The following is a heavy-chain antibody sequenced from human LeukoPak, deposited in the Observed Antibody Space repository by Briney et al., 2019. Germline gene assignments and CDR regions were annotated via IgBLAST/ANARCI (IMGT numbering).Heavy chain of an antibody. CDR2: IKQDGSEK. D-gene: IGHD5-18*01. J-gene: IGHJ4*02. CDR3: ARDGPARGYSL. CDR1: GFTLSSYW. V-gene: IGHV3-7*01. Sequence: GGSLRLSCAASGFTLSSYWMSWVREAPGKGLEGVANIKQDGSEKYYVDSVKGRFTISRDNAENSLYLQMNSLRAEDTAVYYCARDGPARGYSLWGQGPLVTVSS.